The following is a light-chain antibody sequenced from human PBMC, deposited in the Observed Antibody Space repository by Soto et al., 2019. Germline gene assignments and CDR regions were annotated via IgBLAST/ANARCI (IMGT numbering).Light chain of an antibody. CDR2: DAS. Sequence: EIVLTQSPATLSLSPGERATLSCRASQSVRNNYLAWYQQKPGQAPRLLIYDASSRATGIPDRFSGGGSGTDFTLTISRLEPEDFAVYFCQQCGASFQTTFGQGTRLEIK. V-gene: IGKV3-20*01. CDR3: QQCGASFQTT. CDR1: QSVRNNY. J-gene: IGKJ5*01.